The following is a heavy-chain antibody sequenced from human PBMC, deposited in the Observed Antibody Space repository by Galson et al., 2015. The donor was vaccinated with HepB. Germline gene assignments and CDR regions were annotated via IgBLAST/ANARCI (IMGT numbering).Heavy chain of an antibody. CDR2: ISAYNGNT. J-gene: IGHJ6*02. CDR3: AREVVPADYYYGMDV. D-gene: IGHD2-15*01. V-gene: IGHV1-18*04. CDR1: GYTFTSYG. Sequence: SVKVSCKASGYTFTSYGISWVRQAPGQGLEWMGWISAYNGNTNHAQKLQGRVTMTTDTSTSTAYMELRSLRSDDTAVYYCAREVVPADYYYGMDVWGQGTTVTVSS.